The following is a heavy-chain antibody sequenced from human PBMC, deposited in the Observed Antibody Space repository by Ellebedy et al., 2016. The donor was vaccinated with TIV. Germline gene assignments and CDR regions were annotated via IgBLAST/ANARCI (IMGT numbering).Heavy chain of an antibody. D-gene: IGHD3-3*01. J-gene: IGHJ5*02. Sequence: GESLKISXAASGFTVSSNYMSWVHQAPGKGLEWVSVIYSGGSTYYADSVKGRFTISRDNSKNTLFLQMDSLRAEDTAVYYCARIFVEGWFDPWGQGTLVTVSS. CDR3: ARIFVEGWFDP. CDR2: IYSGGST. CDR1: GFTVSSNY. V-gene: IGHV3-53*01.